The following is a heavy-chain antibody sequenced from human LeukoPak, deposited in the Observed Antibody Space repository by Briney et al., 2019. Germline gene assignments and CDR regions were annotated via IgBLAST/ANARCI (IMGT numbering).Heavy chain of an antibody. J-gene: IGHJ5*02. Sequence: GGFLRLSCAASGFTFSSYAMSWVRQAPGKGLEWVSAISGSGGSTYYADSVKGRFTISRDNSKNTLYLQMNSLRAEDTAVYYCAKDRAVVAAFNWFDPWGQGTLVTVSS. CDR2: ISGSGGST. CDR1: GFTFSSYA. D-gene: IGHD2-15*01. V-gene: IGHV3-23*01. CDR3: AKDRAVVAAFNWFDP.